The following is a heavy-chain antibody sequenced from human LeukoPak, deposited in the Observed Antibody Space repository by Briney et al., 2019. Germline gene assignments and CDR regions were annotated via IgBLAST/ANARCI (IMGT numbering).Heavy chain of an antibody. V-gene: IGHV5-51*01. Sequence: GEALQISFKGSRCPFSSYWNGWGRRMPGKGVEWMGIIYPGDSDTRYSPSFQGQVTISADKSISTAYLQWSSLKASDTAMYYCARHGYSGYRIDYRGQGAQGTVSA. CDR3: ARHGYSGYRIDY. D-gene: IGHD5-12*01. CDR1: RCPFSSYW. CDR2: IYPGDSDT. J-gene: IGHJ4*02.